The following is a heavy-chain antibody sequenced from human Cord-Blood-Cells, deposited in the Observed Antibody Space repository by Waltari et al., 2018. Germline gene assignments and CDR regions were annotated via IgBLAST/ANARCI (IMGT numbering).Heavy chain of an antibody. CDR1: GFTFDDYA. CDR2: ISWNSGSI. J-gene: IGHJ4*02. Sequence: EVQLVKSGGGLVQPGRSLRLSCAASGFTFDDYAMHWVRQAPGKGLEWVSGISWNSGSIGYADSVKGRFTISRDNAKNSLYLQMNSLRAEDTALYYCAKDIKVRGYDSVDYWGQGTLVTVSS. D-gene: IGHD5-12*01. CDR3: AKDIKVRGYDSVDY. V-gene: IGHV3-9*01.